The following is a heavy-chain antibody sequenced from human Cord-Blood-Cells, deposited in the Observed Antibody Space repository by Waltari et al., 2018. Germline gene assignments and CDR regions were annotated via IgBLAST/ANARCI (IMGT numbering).Heavy chain of an antibody. V-gene: IGHV1-58*01. D-gene: IGHD3-10*01. J-gene: IGHJ4*02. CDR3: AAASRGIYYFDY. CDR2: IVVGSGNT. Sequence: QMQLVQSGPEVKKPGTSVKVSCKASGFTFTSSAVQWVRQARGQRLEWIGWIVVGSGNTNYAQKFQERVTITRDMSTSTAYMELSSLRSEDTAVYYCAAASRGIYYFDYWGQGTLVTVSS. CDR1: GFTFTSSA.